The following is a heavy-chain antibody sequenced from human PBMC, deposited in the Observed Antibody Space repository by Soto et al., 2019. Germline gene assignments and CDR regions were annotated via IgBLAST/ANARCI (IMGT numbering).Heavy chain of an antibody. V-gene: IGHV3-30*18. Sequence: GGSLRLSCAASGFTFSSYGMHWVRQAPGKGLEWVAVISYDGSNKYYADSVKGRFTISRDNSKNTLYLQMNSLRAEDTAVYYCAKGSGSSGMDVWGQGTTVTVSS. CDR2: ISYDGSNK. CDR3: AKGSGSSGMDV. CDR1: GFTFSSYG. D-gene: IGHD3-10*01. J-gene: IGHJ6*02.